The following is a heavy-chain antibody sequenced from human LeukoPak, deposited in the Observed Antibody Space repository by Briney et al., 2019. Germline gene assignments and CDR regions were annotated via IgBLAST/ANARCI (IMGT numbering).Heavy chain of an antibody. Sequence: PSETLSLTCTVSGGSISSGSYYWSWIRQPAGKGLEWIGRIYTSGSTNYNPSLKSRVTISVDTSKNQFSLKLSSVTAADTAVYYCARDPYRPYGGGVYYFDYWGQGTLVTVSS. J-gene: IGHJ4*02. CDR3: ARDPYRPYGGGVYYFDY. V-gene: IGHV4-61*02. CDR1: GGSISSGSYY. D-gene: IGHD4-23*01. CDR2: IYTSGST.